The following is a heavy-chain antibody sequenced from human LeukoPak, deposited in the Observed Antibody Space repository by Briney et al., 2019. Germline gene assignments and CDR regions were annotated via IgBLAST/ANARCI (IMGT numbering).Heavy chain of an antibody. J-gene: IGHJ3*02. CDR1: GGSISSYY. CDR3: ARVPRGRIQFMYAFDI. CDR2: IYYSGST. V-gene: IGHV4-59*01. Sequence: SETLSLTCTVSGGSISSYYWSWIRQPPGKGLEWIGYIYYSGSTNYNPSLKSRVTISVDTSKNQFSLKLSSVTAADTAVYYCARVPRGRIQFMYAFDIWGQGTMVAVSS. D-gene: IGHD5-18*01.